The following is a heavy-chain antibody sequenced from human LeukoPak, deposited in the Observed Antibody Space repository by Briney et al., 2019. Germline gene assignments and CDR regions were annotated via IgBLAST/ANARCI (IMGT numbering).Heavy chain of an antibody. J-gene: IGHJ4*02. D-gene: IGHD1-1*01. CDR1: GGSISYYY. CDR3: ARGPNRYNFDY. Sequence: SETLSLTCTVSGGSISYYYRNWIRQPPGKGLEWIGYLYYSGRTNYNPSLKSRVTISVDTSRNQFSLKLTSVTAADTAVYYCARGPNRYNFDYWGQGTLVTVSS. V-gene: IGHV4-59*01. CDR2: LYYSGRT.